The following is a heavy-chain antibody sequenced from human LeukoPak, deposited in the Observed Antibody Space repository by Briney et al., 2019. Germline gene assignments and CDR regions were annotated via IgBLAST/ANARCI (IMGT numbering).Heavy chain of an antibody. J-gene: IGHJ3*02. CDR1: GGSISSYY. CDR2: IYYSGST. V-gene: IGHV4-59*12. Sequence: SETLSLTCTVSGGSISSYYWSWIRPPQGKGLEWIGYIYYSGSTNYNPSLKSRVTVSVDTSKKQFSLKLSSVTAADTAVYYCATYSTGFDIWGQGTVVTVSS. CDR3: ATYSTGFDI. D-gene: IGHD6-19*01.